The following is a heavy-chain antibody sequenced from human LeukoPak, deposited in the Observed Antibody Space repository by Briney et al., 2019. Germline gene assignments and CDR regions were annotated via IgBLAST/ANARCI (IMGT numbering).Heavy chain of an antibody. CDR2: IRGGGTSE. CDR1: GFTFSAYA. D-gene: IGHD4-17*01. J-gene: IGHJ3*02. CDR3: ARDPNGDYIGAFDM. V-gene: IGHV3-23*01. Sequence: PGGSLRLSCTASGFTFSAYAMMWVRQAPGKGPEWVSAIRGGGTSEFYADSVKGRFRISRDNSKDTLFLQMNSLRAEDTAVYYCARDPNGDYIGAFDMWDPGTMVTVSS.